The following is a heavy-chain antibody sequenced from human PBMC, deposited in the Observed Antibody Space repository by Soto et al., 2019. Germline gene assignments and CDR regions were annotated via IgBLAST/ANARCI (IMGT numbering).Heavy chain of an antibody. CDR2: NYHSGST. Sequence: QVQLQESGPGLVKPSGTLSLTCAVSSGSISSSNWWSWVRQPPGKGLEWIGENYHSGSTNYNPSLKSRVTISVDKSKNQFSLELSSVTAADTAVYYCARVYGDWEGYAFDIWGQGTMVTVSS. CDR3: ARVYGDWEGYAFDI. V-gene: IGHV4-4*02. J-gene: IGHJ3*02. D-gene: IGHD4-17*01. CDR1: SGSISSSNW.